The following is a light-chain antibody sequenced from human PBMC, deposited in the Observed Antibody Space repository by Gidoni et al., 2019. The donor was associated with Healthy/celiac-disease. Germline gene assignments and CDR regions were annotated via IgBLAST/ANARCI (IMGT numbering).Light chain of an antibody. Sequence: DIQMTQSPSSLSASVGDRVTITCRASQSTSSYLIWYQQKPGTAPKLLIYAASSLKSGVPSRFSGSGSGTDFTLTISSLQPEDCATYYCQQSYSTPTFGGGTKVEIK. CDR2: AAS. J-gene: IGKJ4*01. V-gene: IGKV1-39*01. CDR3: QQSYSTPT. CDR1: QSTSSY.